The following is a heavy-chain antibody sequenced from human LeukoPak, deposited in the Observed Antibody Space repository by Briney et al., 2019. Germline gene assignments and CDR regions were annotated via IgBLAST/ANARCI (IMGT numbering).Heavy chain of an antibody. CDR1: GGSISSYY. CDR3: ARFGSLREPIHDY. CDR2: IYYSGST. J-gene: IGHJ4*02. Sequence: SETLSLTCTVSGGSISSYYWSWIRQPPGKGLEWIGYIYYSGSTNYNPSLKSRITISVDTSKNQFSLKLSSVTAADTAVYYCARFGSLREPIHDYWGQGTLVTVSS. D-gene: IGHD3-16*01. V-gene: IGHV4-59*01.